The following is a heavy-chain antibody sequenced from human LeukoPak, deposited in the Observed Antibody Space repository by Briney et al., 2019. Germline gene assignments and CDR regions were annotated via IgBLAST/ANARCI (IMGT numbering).Heavy chain of an antibody. J-gene: IGHJ4*02. CDR3: ARDKRGYSFDY. Sequence: SETLSLTCTVSGGSISSYYWGWIRQPAGKGLEWIGRFYTSGSTNFNPSLKSRVTMSVDTSKNQFSLKLSSVTAADTAVYYCARDKRGYSFDYWGLGTLVTVSS. D-gene: IGHD2-21*01. CDR2: FYTSGST. V-gene: IGHV4-4*07. CDR1: GGSISSYY.